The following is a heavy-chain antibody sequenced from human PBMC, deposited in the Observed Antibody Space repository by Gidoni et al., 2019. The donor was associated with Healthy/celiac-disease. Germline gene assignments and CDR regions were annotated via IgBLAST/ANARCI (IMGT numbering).Heavy chain of an antibody. J-gene: IGHJ4*02. V-gene: IGHV5-51*03. CDR2: IYPGDSDT. CDR1: GYSFTSYW. Sequence: EVQLVQSGAEVQKPGESLKISCKGSGYSFTSYWIGWVRQMPGKGLEWMGIIYPGDSDTRYSPSFQGQVTISADKSISTAYLQWSSLKASDTAMYYCARVKITFGGVEVIDYWGQGTLVTVSS. CDR3: ARVKITFGGVEVIDY. D-gene: IGHD3-16*01.